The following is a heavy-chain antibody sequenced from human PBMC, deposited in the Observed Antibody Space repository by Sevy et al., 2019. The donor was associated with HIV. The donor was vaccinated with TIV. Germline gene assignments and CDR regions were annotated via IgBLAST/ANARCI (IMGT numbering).Heavy chain of an antibody. CDR1: GFTLSDYY. CDR3: ARDDVKDGDLGDYYYFAMDV. V-gene: IGHV3-11*01. CDR2: ISGSDTTM. Sequence: GGSLRLSCAASGFTLSDYYMSWIRQAPGKGLEWLSYISGSDTTMYYADSVKGRFTISRDNAKNSLYLQMNSLRAEDTAVYYCARDDVKDGDLGDYYYFAMDVWGQGTTVTVSS. J-gene: IGHJ6*02. D-gene: IGHD4-17*01.